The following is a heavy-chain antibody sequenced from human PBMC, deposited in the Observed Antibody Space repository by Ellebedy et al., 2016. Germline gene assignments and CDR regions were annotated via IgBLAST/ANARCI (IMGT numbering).Heavy chain of an antibody. CDR2: INPSGGST. D-gene: IGHD3-10*01. V-gene: IGHV1-46*01. Sequence: ASVKVSCXASGYTFTSYYMHWVRQAPGQGLEWMGIINPSGGSTSYAQKFQGRVTMTRDTSTSTVYMELSSLRSEDTAVYYCARTDGDGDFFDYWGQGTLVTVSS. CDR3: ARTDGDGDFFDY. J-gene: IGHJ4*02. CDR1: GYTFTSYY.